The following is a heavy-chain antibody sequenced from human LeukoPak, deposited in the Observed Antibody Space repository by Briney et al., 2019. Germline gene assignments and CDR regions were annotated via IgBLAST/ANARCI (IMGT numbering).Heavy chain of an antibody. D-gene: IGHD5-18*01. Sequence: GRSLRLSCAAYGFTFSSYAMHWVRQAPGEGLEWVAVISYDGSNKYYADSVKGRFTISRDNSKNTLYLQMNSLRAEDTAVYYCARDAIRAAMVTAYWFDPWGQGTLVTVSS. CDR1: GFTFSSYA. CDR3: ARDAIRAAMVTAYWFDP. J-gene: IGHJ5*02. V-gene: IGHV3-30*04. CDR2: ISYDGSNK.